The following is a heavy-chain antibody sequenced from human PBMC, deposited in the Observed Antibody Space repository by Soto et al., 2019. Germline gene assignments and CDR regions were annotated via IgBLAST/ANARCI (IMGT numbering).Heavy chain of an antibody. V-gene: IGHV1-69*02. CDR3: ASLMSSGYYDGMDV. CDR2: IIPILGIA. CDR1: GGTFSSYT. J-gene: IGHJ6*02. Sequence: QVQLVQSGAEVKKPGSSVKVSCKASGGTFSSYTISWVRQAPGQGLEWMGRIIPILGIANYAQKFQGRVTITADKSTSTAYMELRSLRSEDTAVYYCASLMSSGYYDGMDVWGQGTTVTVSS. D-gene: IGHD3-10*01.